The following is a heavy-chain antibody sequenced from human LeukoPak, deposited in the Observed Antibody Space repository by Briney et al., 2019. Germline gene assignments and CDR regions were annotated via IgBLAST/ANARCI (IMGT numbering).Heavy chain of an antibody. CDR3: ARPNYYDSSGYYSDAFDI. Sequence: GESLQISCKGSGYSFTSYWIGWVRQMPGKGLEWMGIIYPGDSDTRYSPSFQGQVTISADKSISTAYLQWSSLKASDTAMYYCARPNYYDSSGYYSDAFDIWGQGTMVTVSS. J-gene: IGHJ3*02. CDR1: GYSFTSYW. D-gene: IGHD3-22*01. V-gene: IGHV5-51*01. CDR2: IYPGDSDT.